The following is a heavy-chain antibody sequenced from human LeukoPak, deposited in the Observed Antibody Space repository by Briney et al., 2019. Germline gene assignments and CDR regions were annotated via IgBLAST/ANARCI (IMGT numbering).Heavy chain of an antibody. CDR1: GFTFSSYG. J-gene: IGHJ4*02. V-gene: IGHV3-33*01. D-gene: IGHD2-15*01. CDR2: IWYDGSNK. Sequence: GRSLRLSCAASGFTFSSYGMHWVRQAPGKGLEWVAVIWYDGSNKYYADSVKGRFTISRDNSKNTLYLQMNSLRAEDTAVYYCARGGLRYCSGGSCYAIDYWGQGTLVTVSS. CDR3: ARGGLRYCSGGSCYAIDY.